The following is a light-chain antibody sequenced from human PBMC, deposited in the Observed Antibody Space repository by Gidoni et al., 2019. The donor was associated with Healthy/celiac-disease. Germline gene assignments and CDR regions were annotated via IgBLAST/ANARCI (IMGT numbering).Light chain of an antibody. CDR1: SSDVGGYNY. J-gene: IGLJ1*01. Sequence: QSDLTQPASVSGSPGQSITISCTGTSSDVGGYNYVSWYKPHPGKSPKLMIYEVSNRPSGVSKRFSGSKSGNTASLTISGLQAEDEADYYCSSYTSSSTRVFGTGTKVTVL. CDR2: EVS. CDR3: SSYTSSSTRV. V-gene: IGLV2-14*01.